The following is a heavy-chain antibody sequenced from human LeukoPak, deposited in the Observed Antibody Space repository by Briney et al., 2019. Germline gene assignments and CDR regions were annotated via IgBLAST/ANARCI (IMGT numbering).Heavy chain of an antibody. CDR1: GFTFSNYV. V-gene: IGHV3-23*01. Sequence: NPGGSLRLSCAASGFTFSNYVMSWVRQAPGKGLEWVSEISGSGGSTHYTDSVKGRFTISRDNSKNTLYLQMNSLRAGDTAIYYCAKIGVIGNWYYDVWGRGTLVTVSS. J-gene: IGHJ2*01. D-gene: IGHD3-10*01. CDR3: AKIGVIGNWYYDV. CDR2: ISGSGGST.